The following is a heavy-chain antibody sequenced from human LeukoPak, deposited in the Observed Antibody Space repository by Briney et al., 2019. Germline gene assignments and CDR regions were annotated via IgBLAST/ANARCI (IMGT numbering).Heavy chain of an antibody. Sequence: KPSETLSLTCTVSGGSISSYYWSWIPQPPGKGLEWIGYIYYSGSTNYNPSLKSRVSISIDTSKNQFSLKLSSVTAADTAVYYCAGRISPHWFDPWGQGTLVTVSS. V-gene: IGHV4-59*01. CDR3: AGRISPHWFDP. CDR2: IYYSGST. CDR1: GGSISSYY. J-gene: IGHJ5*02.